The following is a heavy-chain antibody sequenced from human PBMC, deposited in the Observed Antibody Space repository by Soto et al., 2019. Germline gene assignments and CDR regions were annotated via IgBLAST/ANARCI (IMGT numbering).Heavy chain of an antibody. CDR2: IYYSGST. D-gene: IGHD5-12*01. V-gene: IGHV4-30-4*01. Sequence: SETLSLTCTVSGGSISSGDYYWSWIRQPPGKGLEWIGYIYYSGSTYYNPSLKSRVTISVDASKNQFSLKLSSVTAADTAVYYCAREMATIAYYYYGMDVWGQGTTVTSP. CDR1: GGSISSGDYY. J-gene: IGHJ6*02. CDR3: AREMATIAYYYYGMDV.